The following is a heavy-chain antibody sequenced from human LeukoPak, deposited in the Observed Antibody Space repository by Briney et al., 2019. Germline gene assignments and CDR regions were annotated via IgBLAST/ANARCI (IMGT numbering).Heavy chain of an antibody. J-gene: IGHJ6*02. V-gene: IGHV3-7*03. CDR2: INHNGNVN. Sequence: GGSLRLSCATSGFMFSSYAMSWVRQAPGKGLEWVASINHNGNVNYYVDSVKGRFTISRDNAKNSLYLQMSNLRAEDTAVYFCARGGGLDVWGQGATVTVSS. CDR1: GFMFSSYA. D-gene: IGHD3-16*01. CDR3: ARGGGLDV.